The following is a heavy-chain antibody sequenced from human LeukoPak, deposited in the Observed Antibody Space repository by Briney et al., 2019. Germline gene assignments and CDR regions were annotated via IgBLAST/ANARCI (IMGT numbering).Heavy chain of an antibody. CDR1: GFTFSSYS. J-gene: IGHJ4*02. Sequence: EGSLRLSCAASGFTFSSYSMNWVRQAPGKGLEWVSSISSSSSYIYYADSVKGRFTISRDDAKNSLYLQMNSLRAEDTAVYYCARRSVVPAGDYDYWGQGTLVTVSS. D-gene: IGHD2-2*01. CDR2: ISSSSSYI. CDR3: ARRSVVPAGDYDY. V-gene: IGHV3-21*01.